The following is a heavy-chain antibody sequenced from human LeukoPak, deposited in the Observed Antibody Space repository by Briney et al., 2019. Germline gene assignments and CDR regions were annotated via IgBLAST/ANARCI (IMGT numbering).Heavy chain of an antibody. CDR2: IYTSGST. Sequence: PSETLSLTCTVSGGSISSYYWSWIRQAAGKGLEWIGRIYTSGSTNYNPSLKSRLTMSVDTSKNQFPLKLNSVTAADTAVYYCARSALAAPFDYWGQGTLVTVSS. CDR1: GGSISSYY. D-gene: IGHD6-19*01. CDR3: ARSALAAPFDY. V-gene: IGHV4-4*07. J-gene: IGHJ4*02.